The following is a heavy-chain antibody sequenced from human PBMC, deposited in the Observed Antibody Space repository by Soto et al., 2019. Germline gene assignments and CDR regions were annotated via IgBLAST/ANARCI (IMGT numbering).Heavy chain of an antibody. CDR3: AREIPTVLFDL. CDR2: INYNGST. J-gene: IGHJ4*02. Sequence: QMRLQQWGPRLLKPSETLTLTCAVSGGSFSGHYWSWIRQPQGKGLEWIGEINYNGSTNYNPSLKSRITISVDSSKKYFSLNLTSVTAADTAVYYCAREIPTVLFDLWGQGTLVTVSS. D-gene: IGHD4-17*01. V-gene: IGHV4-34*01. CDR1: GGSFSGHY.